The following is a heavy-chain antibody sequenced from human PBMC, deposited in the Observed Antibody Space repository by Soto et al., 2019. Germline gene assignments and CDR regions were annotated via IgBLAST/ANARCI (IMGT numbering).Heavy chain of an antibody. CDR2: IYYSGST. J-gene: IGHJ3*02. CDR1: GGSVSSGSYY. D-gene: IGHD3-9*01. CDR3: ARDSQGDHDILSGYYNVAFDI. V-gene: IGHV4-31*01. Sequence: QVQLQESGPGLVKPSQTLSLTCTVSGGSVSSGSYYWSWIRQHPGKGLEWIGYIYYSGSTYYNPPLKSLVTISLDTSKNQFSLRLRSVSAADTAVYYCARDSQGDHDILSGYYNVAFDIWGQGTMVTVSS.